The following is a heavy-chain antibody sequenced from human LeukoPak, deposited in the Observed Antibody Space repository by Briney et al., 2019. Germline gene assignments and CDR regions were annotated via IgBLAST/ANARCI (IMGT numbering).Heavy chain of an antibody. CDR2: IYYSGST. Sequence: TSETLSLTCTVSGGSISSYYWSWIRQPPGKGPEWIGYIYYSGSTNYNPSLKSRVTISVDTSKNQFSLKLSSVTAADTAVYYCARVATIVGMDVWGQGTTVTVSS. D-gene: IGHD5-12*01. J-gene: IGHJ6*02. CDR1: GGSISSYY. V-gene: IGHV4-59*01. CDR3: ARVATIVGMDV.